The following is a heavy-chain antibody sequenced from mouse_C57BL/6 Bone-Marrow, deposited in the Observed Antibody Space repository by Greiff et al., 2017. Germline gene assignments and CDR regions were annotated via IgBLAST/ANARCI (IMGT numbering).Heavy chain of an antibody. CDR2: IDPSDSYT. D-gene: IGHD2-14*01. CDR3: ARSFGTDY. V-gene: IGHV1-59*01. Sequence: QVQLQQSGAELVRPGTSVKLSCKASGYTFTSYWMHWVKQRPGQGLEWIGVIDPSDSYTKYNPKFKGKATLTVDTSSSTAYMQLSRLTSEDSAVYYCARSFGTDYWGQGTTLTVSS. J-gene: IGHJ2*01. CDR1: GYTFTSYW.